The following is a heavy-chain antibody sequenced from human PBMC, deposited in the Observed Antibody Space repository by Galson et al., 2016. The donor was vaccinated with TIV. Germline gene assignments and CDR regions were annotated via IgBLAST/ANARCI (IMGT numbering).Heavy chain of an antibody. V-gene: IGHV1-69*05. D-gene: IGHD2-15*01. Sequence: SVKVSCKASGGSLSTYPISWVRQAPGLGLEWMGRSVPVFGSAKYSPRFQGRVAISRDESATTVYMELTSLTAEDTAVCYCARDRPYCRGGNCYKLDYWGQGTLVTVTS. J-gene: IGHJ4*02. CDR1: GGSLSTYP. CDR3: ARDRPYCRGGNCYKLDY. CDR2: SVPVFGSA.